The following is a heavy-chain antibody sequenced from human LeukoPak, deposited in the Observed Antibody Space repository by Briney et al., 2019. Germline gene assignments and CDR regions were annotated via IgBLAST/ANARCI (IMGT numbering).Heavy chain of an antibody. D-gene: IGHD3-3*01. CDR1: GFTFSSYG. CDR3: ASSHRYDFWSGYLVDDY. Sequence: PGGSLRLSCAASGFTFSSYGMHWVRQAPGKGLEWVAFIRYDGSNKYYADSVKGRFTISRDNSKNTLYLQMNSLRAEDTAVYYCASSHRYDFWSGYLVDDYWGQGTLVTVSS. CDR2: IRYDGSNK. J-gene: IGHJ4*02. V-gene: IGHV3-30*02.